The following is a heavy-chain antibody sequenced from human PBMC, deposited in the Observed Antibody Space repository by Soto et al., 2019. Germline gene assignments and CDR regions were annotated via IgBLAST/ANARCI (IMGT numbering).Heavy chain of an antibody. CDR1: GGSISNYY. D-gene: IGHD1-1*01. CDR2: IYNSGRT. CDR3: ARWYGYSFDY. V-gene: IGHV4-59*08. J-gene: IGHJ4*02. Sequence: PSETLSLTCTVSGGSISNYYWSWIRQPPGKGLEWIGYIYNSGRTNYNPSLKSRVTISVDTSKNQFSLKLSSVTAADTAVYYCARWYGYSFDYWGQGTLVTVSS.